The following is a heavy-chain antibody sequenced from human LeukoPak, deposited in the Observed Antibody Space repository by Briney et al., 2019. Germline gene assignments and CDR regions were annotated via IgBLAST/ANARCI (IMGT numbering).Heavy chain of an antibody. CDR3: ARGSLGYCSGGSCYFDY. D-gene: IGHD2-15*01. CDR2: ISWNSGSI. V-gene: IGHV3-9*03. Sequence: GGSLRLSCAASGFTFSSYGMHWVRQAPGKGLEWVSGISWNSGSIGYADSVKGRFTISRDNAKNSLYLQMNSLRAEDMALYYCARGSLGYCSGGSCYFDYWGQGTLVTVSS. CDR1: GFTFSSYG. J-gene: IGHJ4*02.